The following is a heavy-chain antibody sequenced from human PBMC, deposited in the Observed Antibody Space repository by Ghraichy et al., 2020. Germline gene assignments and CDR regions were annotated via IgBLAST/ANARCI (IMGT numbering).Heavy chain of an antibody. CDR2: IYYSGST. J-gene: IGHJ4*02. CDR3: ARVGADSGYDRYFDY. D-gene: IGHD5-12*01. CDR1: GGSISSYY. Sequence: SETLSLTCTVSGGSISSYYWSWIRQPPGKGLEWIGYIYYSGSTNYNPSLKSRVTISVDTSKNQFSLKLSSVTAADTAVYYCARVGADSGYDRYFDYWGQGTLVTVSS. V-gene: IGHV4-59*01.